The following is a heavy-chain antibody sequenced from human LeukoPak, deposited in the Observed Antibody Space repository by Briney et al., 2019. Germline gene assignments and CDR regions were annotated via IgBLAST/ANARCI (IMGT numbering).Heavy chain of an antibody. CDR2: IYYSGST. V-gene: IGHV4-39*07. Sequence: PSETLSLTCTVSGGSISSSSYYWGWIRQPPGKGLEWIGSIYYSGSTYYNPSLKSRVTISVDTSKNQFSLKLSSVTAADTAVYYCARDYMAFDYWGQGTLVTVSS. CDR1: GGSISSSSYY. CDR3: ARDYMAFDY. D-gene: IGHD3-10*01. J-gene: IGHJ4*02.